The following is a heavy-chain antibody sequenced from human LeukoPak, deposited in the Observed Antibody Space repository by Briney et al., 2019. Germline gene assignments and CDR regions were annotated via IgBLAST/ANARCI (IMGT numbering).Heavy chain of an antibody. J-gene: IGHJ4*02. V-gene: IGHV1/OR15-1*04. D-gene: IGHD1-26*01. Sequence: EASVKVSCKASGYIFTDYYMHWVRQAPGQELGWMGRINPNSGGTNYAQKFPGRVTLTRDTSIGTAYMELSSLRSDDTAMYYCVREITRATTYFDSWGQGTLVTVSS. CDR2: INPNSGGT. CDR1: GYIFTDYY. CDR3: VREITRATTYFDS.